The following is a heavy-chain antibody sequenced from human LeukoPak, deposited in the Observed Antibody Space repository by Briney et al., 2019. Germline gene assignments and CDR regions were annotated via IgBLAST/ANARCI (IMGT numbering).Heavy chain of an antibody. CDR2: INPRSGVT. J-gene: IGHJ4*02. D-gene: IGHD3-10*01. CDR3: AKDSGRPYYFDY. V-gene: IGHV1-2*02. Sequence: ASGKVSCKASGYTFSAYYIHWVRQAPGQGLEWMGWINPRSGVTNYAQKFQGRVTMTRDTSISTAYMELSGLRSDDTAIYYCAKDSGRPYYFDYWGQGTLVTVSS. CDR1: GYTFSAYY.